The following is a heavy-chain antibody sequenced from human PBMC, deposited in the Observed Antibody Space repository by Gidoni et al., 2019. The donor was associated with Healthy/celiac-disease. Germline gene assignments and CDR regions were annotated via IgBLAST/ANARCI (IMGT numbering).Heavy chain of an antibody. V-gene: IGHV1-69*01. Sequence: QVQLVQSGAEVQKPGSSVKVSCKSSEGTFSSSAISWVRQAPGQGPEWMGGIIPIFGTANYAQKFQGRVTITADESTSTAYMELSSLRSEDTAVYYCARGAQPIADYGDVIKFDYWGQGTLVTVSS. CDR3: ARGAQPIADYGDVIKFDY. CDR1: EGTFSSSA. D-gene: IGHD4-17*01. CDR2: IIPIFGTA. J-gene: IGHJ4*02.